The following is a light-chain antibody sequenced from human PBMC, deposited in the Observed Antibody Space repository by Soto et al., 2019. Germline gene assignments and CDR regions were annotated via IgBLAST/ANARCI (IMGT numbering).Light chain of an antibody. J-gene: IGKJ1*01. CDR2: ATS. Sequence: EIVMTQSPATLSVSPGERATLSCRASESISVTLAWYQQKPGQAPRLLIYATSTRASGIPARFSGSGSGTDFTLSISSLQSEDFAVYYCQQYGSWPRTFGQGTKVEIK. CDR1: ESISVT. CDR3: QQYGSWPRT. V-gene: IGKV3-15*01.